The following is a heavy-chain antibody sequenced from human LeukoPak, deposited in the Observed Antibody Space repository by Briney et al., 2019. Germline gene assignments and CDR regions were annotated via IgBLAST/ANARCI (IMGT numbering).Heavy chain of an antibody. J-gene: IGHJ4*02. CDR2: ISVSGGST. CDR3: AKTTGYSYLTHYFDS. D-gene: IGHD5-18*01. Sequence: GGSLRLSCAASGFTFSTYALSWVRQAPEKGLEWVSGISVSGGSTYYADSVKGRFTISRDNSKNTLYLRMNSLRADDTAIYYCAKTTGYSYLTHYFDSWGQGTLVTVSS. V-gene: IGHV3-23*01. CDR1: GFTFSTYA.